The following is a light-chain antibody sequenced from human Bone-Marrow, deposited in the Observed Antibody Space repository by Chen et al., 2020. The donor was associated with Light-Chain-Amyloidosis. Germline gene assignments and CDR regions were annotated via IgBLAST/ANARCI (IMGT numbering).Light chain of an antibody. V-gene: IGLV3-25*03. J-gene: IGLJ2*01. CDR3: QSADSSGTYEVI. Sequence: SYELTQPPSVSVSPGQTARITCSGDDLPTKYAYWYQQTPGQAPVLVIHRDTERPSGISERFSGSSSGTTATLTISGVHAEDEADYHCQSADSSGTYEVIFGGGTKLTVL. CDR2: RDT. CDR1: DLPTKY.